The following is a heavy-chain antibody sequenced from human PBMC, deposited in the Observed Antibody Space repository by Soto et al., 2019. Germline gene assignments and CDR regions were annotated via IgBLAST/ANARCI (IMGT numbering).Heavy chain of an antibody. CDR2: ISYDGSNK. J-gene: IGHJ6*02. Sequence: QVQLVESGGGVVQPGXSLRLSCAASGFTFSSYAMHWVRQAPGKGLEWVAVISYDGSNKYYADSVKGRFTISRDNSKNTLYLQMNSLRAEDTAVYYCARAGCDGGSCYTLVGLRYGMDVWGQGTTVTVSS. CDR1: GFTFSSYA. CDR3: ARAGCDGGSCYTLVGLRYGMDV. D-gene: IGHD2-15*01. V-gene: IGHV3-30-3*01.